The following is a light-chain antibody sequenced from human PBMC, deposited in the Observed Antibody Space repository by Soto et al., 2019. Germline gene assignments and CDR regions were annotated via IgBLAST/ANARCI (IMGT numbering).Light chain of an antibody. Sequence: DIQMTQSPSTLSASVGDRVTITCRASQSINNWLAWYQQKPGKAPKLLIYEASSLLSGVPSRFSGSGSGTEFTRTISSLQPDDFADYYCQQYDSHSSTFGQGTKLDI. V-gene: IGKV1-5*03. J-gene: IGKJ2*01. CDR3: QQYDSHSST. CDR2: EAS. CDR1: QSINNW.